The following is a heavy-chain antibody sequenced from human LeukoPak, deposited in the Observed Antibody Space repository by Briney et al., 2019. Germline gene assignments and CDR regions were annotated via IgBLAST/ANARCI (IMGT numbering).Heavy chain of an antibody. CDR3: ARDFSGPMLYDFWSGFDY. V-gene: IGHV3-7*03. CDR2: IKQDGSEK. J-gene: IGHJ4*02. CDR1: GFTFSSYA. Sequence: PGGSLRLSCAASGFTFSSYAMHWVRQAPGKGLEWVANIKQDGSEKYYVDSVKGRFTISRDNAKNSLYLQMNSLRAEDTAVYYCARDFSGPMLYDFWSGFDYWGQGTLVTVSS. D-gene: IGHD3-3*01.